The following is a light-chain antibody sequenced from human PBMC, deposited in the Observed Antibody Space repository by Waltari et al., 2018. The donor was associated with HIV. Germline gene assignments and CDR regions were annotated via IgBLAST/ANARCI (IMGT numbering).Light chain of an antibody. CDR1: QTVNSRH. CDR2: GTS. J-gene: IGKJ2*01. Sequence: EIVLTQSPGTLSLSPGATATLSCRARQTVNSRHLAWYQQRPGQAPRLLIYGTSDRLSDIPGKFSGSGSGTDFTLTISRLESEDFAVYSCKQYGSLPYTFGQGTKLEI. V-gene: IGKV3-20*01. CDR3: KQYGSLPYT.